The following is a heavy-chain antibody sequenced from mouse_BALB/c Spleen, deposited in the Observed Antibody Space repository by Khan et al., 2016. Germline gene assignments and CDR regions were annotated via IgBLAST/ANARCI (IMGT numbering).Heavy chain of an antibody. D-gene: IGHD2-12*01. CDR1: GYTFTDYA. V-gene: IGHV1S137*01. Sequence: QVQLKESGPEVVRPGVSVKISCKGPGYTFTDYAMHWVKQSHAKSLEWIGVISTYNGNTNYNQKFKGKATMTVDKSSSTAYMELARLTSEDSAIYYCARKGGLRRGVYAMDYWGQGTSVTVSS. CDR3: ARKGGLRRGVYAMDY. CDR2: ISTYNGNT. J-gene: IGHJ4*01.